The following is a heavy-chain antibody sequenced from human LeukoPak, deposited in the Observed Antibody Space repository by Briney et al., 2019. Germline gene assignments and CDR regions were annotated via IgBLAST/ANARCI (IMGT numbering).Heavy chain of an antibody. D-gene: IGHD5-18*01. CDR1: GGSFSTSYYY. CDR2: IHNSEST. CDR3: ARQVTFGYAYAYYFDY. Sequence: PSETLSLTCTVSGGSFSTSYYYWGWIRQPPGKGLEWIGNIHNSESTYYNPSLKSRVTISVDTSKNQFSLKLSSVTAADTAVYYCARQVTFGYAYAYYFDYWGQGSLVTVSS. J-gene: IGHJ4*02. V-gene: IGHV4-39*01.